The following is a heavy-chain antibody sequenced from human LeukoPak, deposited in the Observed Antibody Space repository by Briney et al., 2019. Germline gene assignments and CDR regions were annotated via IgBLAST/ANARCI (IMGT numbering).Heavy chain of an antibody. J-gene: IGHJ4*02. D-gene: IGHD2-8*01. V-gene: IGHV4-39*07. CDR2: FYYSGST. CDR3: SRENGAFSPFGF. CDR1: GGPISSSSTY. Sequence: PSETLSLTCTVSGGPISSSSTYWGWIRQPPGKGLEWVGSFYYSGSTYYNPSLKSRVTISVDTSRNQLSLNLSSVTAADTAVYYCSRENGAFSPFGFWGQGTLVTVTP.